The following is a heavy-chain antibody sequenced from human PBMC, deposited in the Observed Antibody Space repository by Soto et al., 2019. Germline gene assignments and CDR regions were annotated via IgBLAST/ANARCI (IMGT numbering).Heavy chain of an antibody. J-gene: IGHJ4*02. D-gene: IGHD5-18*01. V-gene: IGHV3-30-3*01. Sequence: QVQLVESGGGVVQPGRSLRLSCAASGFTFSSYAMHWVRQAPGKGLEWVAVISYDGSNKYYADSVKGRFTISRDNSKNTLYLQMNSLRAEDTAVYYCARDRSVDTAMVFPDYWGQGTLVTVSS. CDR1: GFTFSSYA. CDR3: ARDRSVDTAMVFPDY. CDR2: ISYDGSNK.